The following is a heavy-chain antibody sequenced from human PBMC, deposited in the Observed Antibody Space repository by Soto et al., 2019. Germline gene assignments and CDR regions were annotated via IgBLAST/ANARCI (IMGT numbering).Heavy chain of an antibody. CDR3: GRGGGAGMVKYGMDV. J-gene: IGHJ6*02. D-gene: IGHD5-18*01. V-gene: IGHV3-74*01. CDR2: VSSDGSST. Sequence: EVQLVESGGGLVQPGGSLRLSCAASGFTFSDYWMHWVRQAPGKGLVWVSRVSSDGSSTTYADSVKGRFTISRDTAKNTLYLQMNILRAEDTAVYYCGRGGGAGMVKYGMDVWGQGTTVTVSS. CDR1: GFTFSDYW.